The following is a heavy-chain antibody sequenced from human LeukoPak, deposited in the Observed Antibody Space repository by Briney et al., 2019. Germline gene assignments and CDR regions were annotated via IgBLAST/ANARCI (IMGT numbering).Heavy chain of an antibody. D-gene: IGHD6-19*01. J-gene: IGHJ4*02. CDR3: ARVGYSSGWYGANPYYFDY. Sequence: GASVKVSCKASGGTFTRYAISWVRQAPGRGREWMGGAIPIFGTANYAQKFQGRVTMTTGTSTSTAYMELRSLRSDDTAVYYCARVGYSSGWYGANPYYFDYWGQGTLVAVSP. CDR2: AIPIFGTA. CDR1: GGTFTRYA. V-gene: IGHV1-69*05.